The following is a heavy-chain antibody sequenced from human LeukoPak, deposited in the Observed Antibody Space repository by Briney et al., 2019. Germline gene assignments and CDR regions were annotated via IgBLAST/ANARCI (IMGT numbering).Heavy chain of an antibody. D-gene: IGHD7-27*01. V-gene: IGHV1-18*01. CDR3: ARDLPSKTGDLPLGRDAFDI. CDR1: GYTFTSYG. CDR2: ISAYNGNT. J-gene: IGHJ3*02. Sequence: ASVTVSCKASGYTFTSYGISWVRQAPGQGLEWMGWISAYNGNTNYAQKLQGRVTMTTDTSTGTAYMELRSLRSDDTAEYYCARDLPSKTGDLPLGRDAFDIWGQGTMVTVSS.